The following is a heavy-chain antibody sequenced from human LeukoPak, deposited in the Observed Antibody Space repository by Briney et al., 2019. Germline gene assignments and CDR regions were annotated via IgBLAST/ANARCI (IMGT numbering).Heavy chain of an antibody. V-gene: IGHV1-2*02. J-gene: IGHJ4*02. Sequence: GASVKVSCKASGYTFTGYYMHWVRQAPGQGLEWMGWINPNSGGTNYAQKFQGRVTMSRDTSISTAYMELSRLRSDDTAVYYCARAGGEWGSPYYFDYWGQGTLVTVSS. D-gene: IGHD1-26*01. CDR1: GYTFTGYY. CDR3: ARAGGEWGSPYYFDY. CDR2: INPNSGGT.